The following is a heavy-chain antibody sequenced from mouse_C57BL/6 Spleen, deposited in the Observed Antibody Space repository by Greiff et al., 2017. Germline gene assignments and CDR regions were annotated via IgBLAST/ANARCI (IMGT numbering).Heavy chain of an antibody. D-gene: IGHD4-1*01. CDR1: GYAFSSYW. Sequence: VQLQESGAELVKPGAPVKISCKASGYAFSSYWMNWVKQRPGKGLEWIGQIYPGDGDTNYNGKFKGKATLTADKSSSTAYMQLSSLTSEDSAVYFCAREDWDGMGAYWGQGTTLTVSS. V-gene: IGHV1-80*01. CDR2: IYPGDGDT. J-gene: IGHJ2*01. CDR3: AREDWDGMGAY.